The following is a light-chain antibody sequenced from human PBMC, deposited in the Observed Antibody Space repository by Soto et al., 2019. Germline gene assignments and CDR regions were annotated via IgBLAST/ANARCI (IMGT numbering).Light chain of an antibody. J-gene: IGKJ1*01. V-gene: IGKV2-28*01. Sequence: DIVMTQSPLSLPVTPGEPASISCRSSQSLLHSNGYNYLDWYLQKPGQSPQLLIYLGSNRASGVPDRFSGSGSGTDFTLTISSLQPEDFATYYCLQDYNYPWTFGQGTKVE. CDR1: QSLLHSNGYNY. CDR3: LQDYNYPWT. CDR2: LGS.